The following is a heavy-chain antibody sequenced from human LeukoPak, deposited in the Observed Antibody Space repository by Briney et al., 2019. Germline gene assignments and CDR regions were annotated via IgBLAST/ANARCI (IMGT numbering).Heavy chain of an antibody. V-gene: IGHV3-72*01. CDR2: TRNKANSYTT. D-gene: IGHD6-13*01. CDR3: ASIAAAGTVSNDY. Sequence: PGGSLRLSCAASGFTFSDHYMDWVRQAPGKGLEWVGRTRNKANSYTTEYAASVKGRFTISRDDSKNSLYLQMNSLKTEDTAVYYCASIAAAGTVSNDYWGQGTLVTVSS. J-gene: IGHJ4*02. CDR1: GFTFSDHY.